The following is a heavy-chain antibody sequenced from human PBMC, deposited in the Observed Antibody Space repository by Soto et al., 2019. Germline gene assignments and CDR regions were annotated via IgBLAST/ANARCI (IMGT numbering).Heavy chain of an antibody. Sequence: QVQLVQSGPEVRKPGASVKDSCKASGYIFSRYGISWVRQAPGQGLEWMAWISGYNGNTKFGERVRGRVNVTAVTTASIVYSELRSLRSDDPAAYYCAREAAAERNYYGLDVWGQGTTVIVSS. V-gene: IGHV1-18*04. J-gene: IGHJ6*02. CDR1: GYIFSRYG. CDR3: AREAAAERNYYGLDV. CDR2: ISGYNGNT. D-gene: IGHD6-13*01.